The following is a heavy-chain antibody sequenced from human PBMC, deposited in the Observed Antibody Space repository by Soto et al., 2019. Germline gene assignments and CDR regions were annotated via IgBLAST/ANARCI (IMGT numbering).Heavy chain of an antibody. Sequence: SETLSLTCTVSGGSFSSHVWSRIRQPPGKGLEWIGYVYYSGSTSYNPSLKSRVTISVDASKNQFSLQLRSVTAADTAVYYCVREETGAADYWGPGTLHTVPS. D-gene: IGHD3-10*01. CDR3: VREETGAADY. CDR1: GGSFSSHV. J-gene: IGHJ4*02. CDR2: VYYSGST. V-gene: IGHV4-59*11.